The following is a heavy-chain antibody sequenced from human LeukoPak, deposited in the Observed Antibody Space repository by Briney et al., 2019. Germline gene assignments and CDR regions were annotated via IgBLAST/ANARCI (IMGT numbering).Heavy chain of an antibody. V-gene: IGHV1-46*01. J-gene: IGHJ2*01. CDR2: LNPSGGGT. Sequence: GASVKVSWKASGYTCTNYYIHWVRQAPGQGLEWVGILNPSGGGTSYAQKFQGRVTMTRDTSTSTVYMELSSLRSEDTAVYYCARDPRLSSGYSTGILWYFDLWGRGTLVTVSS. CDR1: GYTCTNYY. D-gene: IGHD3-22*01. CDR3: ARDPRLSSGYSTGILWYFDL.